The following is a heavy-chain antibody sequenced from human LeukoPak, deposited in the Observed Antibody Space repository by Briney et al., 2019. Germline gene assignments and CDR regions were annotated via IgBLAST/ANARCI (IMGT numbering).Heavy chain of an antibody. CDR2: IHNSRGT. V-gene: IGHV4-31*03. Sequence: PSQTLSLTCTVSGGSITSDILYWNWIRQHPEKGLEWIGSIHNSRGTSYNPSLESRLTISVDTSENQFFLKMSYVTAADTAMYYCGKVGGNSNSWGQGTLVTVSS. D-gene: IGHD4-23*01. CDR3: GKVGGNSNS. CDR1: GGSITSDILY. J-gene: IGHJ5*02.